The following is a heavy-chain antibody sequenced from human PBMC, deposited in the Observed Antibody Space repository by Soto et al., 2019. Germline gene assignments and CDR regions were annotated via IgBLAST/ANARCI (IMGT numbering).Heavy chain of an antibody. CDR2: ISWNSVNI. Sequence: HPGGSLRLSCAASGFTFDDYAMYWVRQVLGKGLEWVSSISWNSVNIGYADSVKGRFTTSRDNAENSLYLQMNSLRPEDTALYYCVRSKGGYSYGTPFDYWGQGTLVTVSS. V-gene: IGHV3-9*01. J-gene: IGHJ4*02. D-gene: IGHD5-18*01. CDR1: GFTFDDYA. CDR3: VRSKGGYSYGTPFDY.